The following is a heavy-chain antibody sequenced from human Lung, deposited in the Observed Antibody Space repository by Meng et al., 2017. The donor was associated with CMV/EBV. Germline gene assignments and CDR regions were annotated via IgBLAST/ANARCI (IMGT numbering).Heavy chain of an antibody. J-gene: IGHJ6*02. CDR1: GFTLGRYH. Sequence: GGSLRLSCVVSGFTLGRYHMHWVWRAPCKGLGWVAFIWYDGGNNFYADSVKYRFTIFRDNSKNTLYPQKNNVAADDAAVYFCARPGYETGHYPVYYYYGMDVWGLGTTVXVSS. CDR3: ARPGYETGHYPVYYYYGMDV. D-gene: IGHD3-9*01. CDR2: IWYDGGNN. V-gene: IGHV3-33*01.